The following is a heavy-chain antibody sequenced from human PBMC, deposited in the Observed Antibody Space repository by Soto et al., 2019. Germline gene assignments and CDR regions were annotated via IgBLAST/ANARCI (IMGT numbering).Heavy chain of an antibody. CDR3: ATDIRGSSGWNEPFAF. Sequence: LRLSCAGSGFTFSSYAMSWVRQAPGKGLEWVSGISGSGDKTYYADSVKGRFTISRDNSKNTLYLQINSLRAEDTAVYYCATDIRGSSGWNEPFAFWGQGTMVTVSS. CDR2: ISGSGDKT. CDR1: GFTFSSYA. D-gene: IGHD6-19*01. J-gene: IGHJ4*02. V-gene: IGHV3-23*01.